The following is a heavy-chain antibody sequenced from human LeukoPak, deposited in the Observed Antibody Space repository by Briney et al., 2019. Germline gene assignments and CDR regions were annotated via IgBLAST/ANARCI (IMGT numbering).Heavy chain of an antibody. Sequence: GGSLRLSCAASGLTFSSYEMNWVRQAPGKGLEWVSNIRSSGSTTHYAASVKGRFTISRGNAKTSLYLQLNSLRAEDTAVYYCARDRDCSGGGCWVGMDVWGQGTTVTVSS. CDR3: ARDRDCSGGGCWVGMDV. CDR2: IRSSGSTT. D-gene: IGHD2-15*01. J-gene: IGHJ6*02. V-gene: IGHV3-48*03. CDR1: GLTFSSYE.